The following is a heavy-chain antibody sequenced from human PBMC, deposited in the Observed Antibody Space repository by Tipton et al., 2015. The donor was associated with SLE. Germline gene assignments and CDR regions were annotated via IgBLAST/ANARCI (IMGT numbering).Heavy chain of an antibody. CDR2: VDYYGST. V-gene: IGHV4-39*01. D-gene: IGHD5-24*01. CDR1: GDSINSDAYY. CDR3: ARRWLQSYFDH. J-gene: IGHJ1*01. Sequence: TLSLTCTVSGDSINSDAYYWGWIRQPPGQGVEWLGSVDYYGSTSYNASLMSRVTISADTSKNQFSLKLTSVTAADTAVYYCARRWLQSYFDHWGQGTLVTVSS.